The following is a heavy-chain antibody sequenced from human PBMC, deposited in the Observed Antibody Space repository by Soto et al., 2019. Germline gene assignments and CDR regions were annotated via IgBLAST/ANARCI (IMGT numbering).Heavy chain of an antibody. J-gene: IGHJ5*02. D-gene: IGHD4-17*01. CDR1: GDSINNYY. Sequence: QVQLQESGPGLVKPSETLSLTCTVSGDSINNYYWSWIRQPPGKGLEWIGYSYYTGSTNYNPSLEGRVIISVDTSKNQFSLKLASVTAADTAVYYCARQTITVTTWGFDAWGQGTLVTVSS. V-gene: IGHV4-59*08. CDR2: SYYTGST. CDR3: ARQTITVTTWGFDA.